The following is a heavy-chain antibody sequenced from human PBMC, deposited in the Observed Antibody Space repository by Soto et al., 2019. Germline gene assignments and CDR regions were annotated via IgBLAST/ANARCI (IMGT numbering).Heavy chain of an antibody. J-gene: IGHJ4*02. CDR3: ARPIHDSSGYYLAY. D-gene: IGHD3-22*01. CDR2: IWYDGSNK. V-gene: IGHV3-33*01. Sequence: HPVGSLRLSCAASGFTFSSYGMHWVRQAPGKGLEWVAVIWYDGSNKYYADSVKGRFTISRDNSKNTLYLQMNSLRAEDTAVYYCARPIHDSSGYYLAYWGQGTLVTVSS. CDR1: GFTFSSYG.